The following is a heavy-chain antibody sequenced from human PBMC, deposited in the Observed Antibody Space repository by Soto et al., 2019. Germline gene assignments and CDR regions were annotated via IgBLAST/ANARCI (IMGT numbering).Heavy chain of an antibody. J-gene: IGHJ4*02. CDR1: GFTFIRYA. V-gene: IGHV3-23*01. CDR2: ISGSGGST. D-gene: IGHD3-22*01. Sequence: GGSLRLSCAASGFTFIRYAMSWVRQAPGKGLEWVSAISGSGGSTYYADSVKGRFTISRDNSKNTLYLQMNSLRAEDTAVYYCAKDQSYRSGYLDYWGQGTLVTVSS. CDR3: AKDQSYRSGYLDY.